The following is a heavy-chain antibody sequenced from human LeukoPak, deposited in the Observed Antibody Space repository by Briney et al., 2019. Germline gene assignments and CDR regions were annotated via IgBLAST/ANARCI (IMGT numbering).Heavy chain of an antibody. CDR1: GGSISSSSYS. J-gene: IGHJ5*02. Sequence: SETLSLTCTVSGGSISSSSYSWGWIRQPPGKGLEWIGSIYYSGSTYYNPSLKSRVTISVDTSKNQFSLKLSSVTAADTAVYYCARHSSGWGWFDPWGQGTLVTVSS. D-gene: IGHD6-19*01. V-gene: IGHV4-39*01. CDR3: ARHSSGWGWFDP. CDR2: IYYSGST.